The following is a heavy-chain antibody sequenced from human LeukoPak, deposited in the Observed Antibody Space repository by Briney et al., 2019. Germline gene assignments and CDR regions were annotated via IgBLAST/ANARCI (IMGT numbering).Heavy chain of an antibody. V-gene: IGHV3-23*01. CDR1: GFTFSSFA. Sequence: PGGSLRLSCAASGFTFSSFAMNWVRQAPGQGLEWVSIISGSGDTTHYTDSVKGRFTISRDNAKNSLYLQMNSLRAEDTAVYYCARDLGYSSGPNYWGQGTRVTVSS. CDR2: ISGSGDTT. J-gene: IGHJ4*02. CDR3: ARDLGYSSGPNY. D-gene: IGHD6-19*01.